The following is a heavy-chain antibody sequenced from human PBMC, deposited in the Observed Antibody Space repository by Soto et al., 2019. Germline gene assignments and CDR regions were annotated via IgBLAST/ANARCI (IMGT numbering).Heavy chain of an antibody. D-gene: IGHD3-22*01. J-gene: IGHJ6*02. Sequence: GGSLRLSCAASGFTFRIYSMCWVRHAPGKGLEWVANIKQDGGEKDYVDSVRGRFTISRDNARNPLYLQMSSLRADDTAVYHCAIVRPRDYQDSSGYYYYNYGLDAWGQGTTVTVSS. CDR3: AIVRPRDYQDSSGYYYYNYGLDA. CDR2: IKQDGGEK. V-gene: IGHV3-7*01. CDR1: GFTFRIYS.